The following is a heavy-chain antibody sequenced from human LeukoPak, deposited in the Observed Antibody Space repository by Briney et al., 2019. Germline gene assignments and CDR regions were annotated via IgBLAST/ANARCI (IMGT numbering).Heavy chain of an antibody. J-gene: IGHJ6*03. Sequence: ASVKVSCKASGYTFTSYGISWVRQAPGQGLEWMGWISAYNGNTNYAQKLQGRATMTTDTSTSTAYMELRSLRSDDTAVYYCARVDYSYYYGSGSYYKRDYYYYYYMDVWGKGTTVTISS. D-gene: IGHD3-10*01. CDR2: ISAYNGNT. CDR3: ARVDYSYYYGSGSYYKRDYYYYYYMDV. V-gene: IGHV1-18*01. CDR1: GYTFTSYG.